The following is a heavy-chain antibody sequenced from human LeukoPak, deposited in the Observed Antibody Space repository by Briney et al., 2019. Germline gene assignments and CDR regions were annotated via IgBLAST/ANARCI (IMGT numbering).Heavy chain of an antibody. CDR2: IRYDRSNK. CDR3: TKDRRAEWLRTRPDGFDI. Sequence: GGSLRLSCAASGFTFSSYGMHWVRQAPGKGLGWVAFIRYDRSNKNYADSVEGRFTISRDNSKNTLYLQMNSLTTDDTAVYYCTKDRRAEWLRTRPDGFDIWGQGTMVTVSS. J-gene: IGHJ3*02. V-gene: IGHV3-30*02. CDR1: GFTFSSYG. D-gene: IGHD5-12*01.